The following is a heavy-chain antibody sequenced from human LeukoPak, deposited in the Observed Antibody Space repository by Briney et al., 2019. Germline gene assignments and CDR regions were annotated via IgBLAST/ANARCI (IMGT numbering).Heavy chain of an antibody. V-gene: IGHV3-23*01. CDR1: GFTFSSYA. J-gene: IGHJ5*02. CDR3: AKGLTMDDSSGYRITNWFDP. Sequence: GGSLRLSCAASGFTFSSYAMSWVRQAPGKGLEWVPAISGSGGSTYYADSVKGRFTISRDNSKNTLYLQMNSLRAEDTAVYYCAKGLTMDDSSGYRITNWFDPWGQGTLVTVSS. D-gene: IGHD3-22*01. CDR2: ISGSGGST.